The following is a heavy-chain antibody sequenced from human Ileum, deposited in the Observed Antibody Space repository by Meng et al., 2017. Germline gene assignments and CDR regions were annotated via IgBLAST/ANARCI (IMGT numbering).Heavy chain of an antibody. V-gene: IGHV4-4*02. J-gene: IGHJ4*02. CDR3: ATSNDRDVYYLGY. CDR1: GTW. D-gene: IGHD3-22*01. Sequence: LGATAPPPLKASGPLALTSAGAGTWRKWVRQPPGKGLEWIGEIFQSGRTNYNPPLKSRVTISIDKSKSQISLQLSAVTAADTAVYSCATSNDRDVYYLGYWGQGTLVTVSS. CDR2: IFQSGRT.